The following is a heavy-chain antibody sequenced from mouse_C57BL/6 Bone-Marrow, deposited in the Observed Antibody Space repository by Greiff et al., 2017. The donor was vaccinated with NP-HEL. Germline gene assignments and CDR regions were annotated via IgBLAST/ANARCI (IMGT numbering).Heavy chain of an antibody. CDR1: GFSLTSYG. Sequence: VQLQQSGPGLVQPSQSLSITCTVSGFSLTSYGVHWVRQSPGKGLEWLGVIWSGGSTDYNAAFISRLSISKDNSKSQVFFKMNSLQADDTAIYYCARNPEGYYDYPYYAMDYWGQGTSVTVSS. V-gene: IGHV2-2*01. J-gene: IGHJ4*01. CDR2: IWSGGST. D-gene: IGHD2-4*01. CDR3: ARNPEGYYDYPYYAMDY.